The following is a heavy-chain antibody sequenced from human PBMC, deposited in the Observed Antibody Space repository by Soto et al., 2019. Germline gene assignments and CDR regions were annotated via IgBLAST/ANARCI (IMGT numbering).Heavy chain of an antibody. Sequence: ASVKISCKASGYTFTSYGISWVRQAPGQGLEWMGWISAYNGNTNYAQKLQGRVTMTTDTSTSTAYMELRSLRSDDTAAYYCARDRPPGGGDHIALAGIDYWGQGNLVTVSS. V-gene: IGHV1-18*04. CDR2: ISAYNGNT. J-gene: IGHJ4*02. CDR3: ARDRPPGGGDHIALAGIDY. D-gene: IGHD6-13*01. CDR1: GYTFTSYG.